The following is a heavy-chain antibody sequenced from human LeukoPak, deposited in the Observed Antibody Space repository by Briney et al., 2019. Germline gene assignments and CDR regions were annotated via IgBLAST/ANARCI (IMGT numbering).Heavy chain of an antibody. CDR1: GGSISSSSYY. CDR2: IYYSGST. J-gene: IGHJ5*02. D-gene: IGHD2-2*01. CDR3: ARQKYQLLSTIFWFDP. V-gene: IGHV4-39*01. Sequence: SETLSLTCTVSGGSISSSSYYWGWIRQPPGKGLEWIGSIYYSGSTYYNPSLKSRVTISVDTSKNQFSLKLSSVTAADTAVYYCARQKYQLLSTIFWFDPWGQGTLVTVSS.